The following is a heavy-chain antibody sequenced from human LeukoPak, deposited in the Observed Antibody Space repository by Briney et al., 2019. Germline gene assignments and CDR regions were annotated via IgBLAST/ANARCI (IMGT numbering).Heavy chain of an antibody. CDR3: ARLFHPALSGNYPFDY. V-gene: IGHV4-59*01. CDR2: IYHSGST. CDR1: GGSINSYY. J-gene: IGHJ4*02. D-gene: IGHD1-26*01. Sequence: KPSETLSLACTVSGGSINSYYWSWIRQPPGKGLEWIAYIYHSGSTSYNPSLKSRVTISVDTSKNQFSLKLNSVTAADTAMYYCARLFHPALSGNYPFDYWGQGTLVTVSS.